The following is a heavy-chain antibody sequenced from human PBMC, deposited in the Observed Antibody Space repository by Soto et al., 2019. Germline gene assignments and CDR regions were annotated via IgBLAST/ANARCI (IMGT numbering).Heavy chain of an antibody. CDR2: INSDGSST. CDR3: ATPYYFNH. J-gene: IGHJ1*01. V-gene: IGHV3-74*01. D-gene: IGHD2-15*01. Sequence: GGSLRLSCVASGFIFSNCWMHWVRQAPGMGLVWVSHINSDGSSTTYADSVKGRFTISRDNARNSLYLQIDSLGVEDTAVYYCATPYYFNHWGPGTLVTVSS. CDR1: GFIFSNCW.